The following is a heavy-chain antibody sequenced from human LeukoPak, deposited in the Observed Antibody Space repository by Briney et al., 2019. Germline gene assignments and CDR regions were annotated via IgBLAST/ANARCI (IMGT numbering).Heavy chain of an antibody. J-gene: IGHJ5*02. Sequence: GGSLRLSCAASGFTFSSYGMHWVRQAPGKGLEWVAFIRYDGSNKYYADSVKGRFTISRDNSKNTLYLQMNSLRAEDTAVYYCAKDSYIVVVPAAPFDPWGQGTLVTVSS. CDR3: AKDSYIVVVPAAPFDP. CDR2: IRYDGSNK. V-gene: IGHV3-30*02. D-gene: IGHD2-2*01. CDR1: GFTFSSYG.